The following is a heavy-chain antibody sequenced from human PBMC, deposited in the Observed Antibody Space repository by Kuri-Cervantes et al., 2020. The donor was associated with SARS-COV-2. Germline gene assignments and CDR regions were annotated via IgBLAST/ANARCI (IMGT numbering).Heavy chain of an antibody. J-gene: IGHJ6*02. Sequence: GESLKISCAASGFTFGSYAMHWVRQAPGKGLEWVAVISYDGSNKYYADSVKGRFTISRDNAKNSLYLQMNSLRAEDTAVYYCARAPDIVVVPAAIDRRIYYYGMDVWGQGTTVTVSS. CDR3: ARAPDIVVVPAAIDRRIYYYGMDV. CDR1: GFTFGSYA. V-gene: IGHV3-30-3*01. CDR2: ISYDGSNK. D-gene: IGHD2-2*01.